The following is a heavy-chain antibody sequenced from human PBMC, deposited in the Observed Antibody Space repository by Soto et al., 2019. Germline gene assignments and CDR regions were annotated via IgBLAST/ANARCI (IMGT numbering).Heavy chain of an antibody. D-gene: IGHD3-16*01. CDR3: ARNLRIGMDV. CDR2: IYYSGST. J-gene: IGHJ6*02. Sequence: SETLSLTCTVSGGSISSYYWSWIRQPPGKRLEWIGYIYYSGSTNYNPSLKSRVTISVDTSKNQFSLKLSSVTAADTAVYYCARNLRIGMDVWGQGTTVTVSS. CDR1: GGSISSYY. V-gene: IGHV4-59*01.